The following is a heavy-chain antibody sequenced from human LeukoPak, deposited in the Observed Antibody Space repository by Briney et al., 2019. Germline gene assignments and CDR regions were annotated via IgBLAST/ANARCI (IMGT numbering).Heavy chain of an antibody. J-gene: IGHJ4*02. CDR2: MNPNSAKT. V-gene: IGHV1-8*01. CDR3: ARERSRYSGYDFPDY. CDR1: GYTFTSYD. D-gene: IGHD5-12*01. Sequence: ASVKVSCKTSGYTFTSYDINWVRQAAGRGLEWMGWMNPNSAKTGYAQKFQGRVTMTTDTSTSTAYMELRSLRSDDTAVYYCARERSRYSGYDFPDYWGQGTLVTVSS.